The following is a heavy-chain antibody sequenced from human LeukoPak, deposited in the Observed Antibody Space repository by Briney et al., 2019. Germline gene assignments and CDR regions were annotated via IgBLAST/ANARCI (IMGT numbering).Heavy chain of an antibody. CDR3: ARDRTLWFGELYPYYYGMDV. J-gene: IGHJ6*02. V-gene: IGHV4-59*01. CDR2: IYYSGST. CDR1: GGSISSYY. Sequence: SETLSLTCTVPGGSISSYYWSWVRQPPGKGLEWIGYIYYSGSTNYNPSLKSRVTISVDTSKNQFSLKLSSVTAADTAVYYCARDRTLWFGELYPYYYGMDVWGQGTTVTVSS. D-gene: IGHD3-10*01.